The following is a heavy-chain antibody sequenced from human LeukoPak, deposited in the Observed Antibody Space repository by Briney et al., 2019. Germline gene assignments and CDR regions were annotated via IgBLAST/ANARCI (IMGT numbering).Heavy chain of an antibody. CDR1: GFNFRYFW. CDR2: INHDGRET. V-gene: IGHV3-7*01. CDR3: SKSPPQDYGAYFDY. D-gene: IGHD4-17*01. J-gene: IGHJ4*02. Sequence: GGSLRLSCLGSGFNFRYFWMSWVRQAPGKGLEWAANINHDGRETYYADSVKGRFIISRDNAKDSLYLQMNSLRAEDTAVYYCSKSPPQDYGAYFDYWGQGTLVTVSS.